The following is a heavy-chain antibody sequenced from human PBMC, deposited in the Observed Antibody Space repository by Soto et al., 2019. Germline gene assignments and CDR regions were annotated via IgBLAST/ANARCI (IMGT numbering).Heavy chain of an antibody. J-gene: IGHJ4*02. D-gene: IGHD1-26*01. CDR2: LPEIGTNT. Sequence: GGSLRLYCAASGFTFSNYGMSWVRQAPGKGLEWVSALPEIGTNTYYADSVKGRFTISRDNSKNTLFLQINNLRAGDTAVYYCAKKSGVGATWYFDYWGQGTLVIVSS. CDR3: AKKSGVGATWYFDY. V-gene: IGHV3-23*01. CDR1: GFTFSNYG.